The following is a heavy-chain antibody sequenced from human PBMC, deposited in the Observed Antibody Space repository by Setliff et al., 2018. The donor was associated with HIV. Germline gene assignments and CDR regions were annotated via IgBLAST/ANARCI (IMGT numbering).Heavy chain of an antibody. J-gene: IGHJ4*02. V-gene: IGHV7-4-1*02. CDR2: INTKTGNP. D-gene: IGHD2-15*01. CDR1: GYTFTSYA. CDR3: ARGYCSGGTCYAGLFDY. Sequence: GASVKVSCKASGYTFTSYAMNWVRQAPGQGLEWLGWINTKTGNPTYVQGFPGQFVFSLDTSVSTTYLQISSLKAEDTAVYYCARGYCSGGTCYAGLFDYWGRGTLVTVSS.